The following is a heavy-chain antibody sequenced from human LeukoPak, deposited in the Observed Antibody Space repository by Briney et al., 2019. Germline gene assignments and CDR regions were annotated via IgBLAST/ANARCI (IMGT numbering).Heavy chain of an antibody. CDR3: ARDAQYYDFWSGYPLNY. D-gene: IGHD3-3*01. CDR2: INAGNGNT. CDR1: GYTFTSYA. V-gene: IGHV1-3*01. Sequence: ASVKVSCKASGYTFTSYAMHWVRQAPGQRLEWMGWINAGNGNTKYSQKFQGRVTITRDTSASTAYMDLSSLRSEDTAVYYCARDAQYYDFWSGYPLNYWGQGTLVTVSS. J-gene: IGHJ4*02.